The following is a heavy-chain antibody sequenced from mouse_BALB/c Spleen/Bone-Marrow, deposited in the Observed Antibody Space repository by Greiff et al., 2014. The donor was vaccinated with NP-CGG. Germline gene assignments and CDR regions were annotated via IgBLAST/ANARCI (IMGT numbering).Heavy chain of an antibody. CDR1: GYAFSSYW. D-gene: IGHD4-1*01. V-gene: IGHV1-80*01. CDR3: ARVRNWADY. CDR2: IYPGDGDT. J-gene: IGHJ2*01. Sequence: QVQLQQSGAELVRPGSSVKISCKASGYAFSSYWMNWVKQRPGQGLEWIGQIYPGDGDTNYNGKFKGKATLTADKSSSTAYMQLSSLTAEDAAVYFCARVRNWADYWGQGTTLTVSS.